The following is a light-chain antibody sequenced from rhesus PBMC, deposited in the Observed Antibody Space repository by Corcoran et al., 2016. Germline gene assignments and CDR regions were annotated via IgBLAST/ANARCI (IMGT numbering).Light chain of an antibody. CDR1: QVISNW. Sequence: DIQMTQSPSPLSAPVGDPATITCRSSQVISNWLAWYQQKPGKAPKLLFYKASSLQSGVPSRFSGSGSGTDFTLTISRLQSEDFATYNCTQYSNRPFIFGPGTKLAVK. CDR3: TQYSNRPFI. V-gene: IGKV1-22*01. J-gene: IGKJ3*01. CDR2: KAS.